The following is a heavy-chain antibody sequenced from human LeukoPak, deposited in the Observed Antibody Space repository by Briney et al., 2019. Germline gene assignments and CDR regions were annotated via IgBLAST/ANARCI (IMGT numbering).Heavy chain of an antibody. Sequence: SETLSLTCTVSGGSISSYYWSWIRQPPGKGLEWIGYIYYSGSTNYNPSLKSRVTISVDTSKNQFSLKLSSVTAADTAVYYCARMGVGYNYMDFDYWGQGTLVTVSS. V-gene: IGHV4-59*01. J-gene: IGHJ4*02. D-gene: IGHD5-24*01. CDR3: ARMGVGYNYMDFDY. CDR1: GGSISSYY. CDR2: IYYSGST.